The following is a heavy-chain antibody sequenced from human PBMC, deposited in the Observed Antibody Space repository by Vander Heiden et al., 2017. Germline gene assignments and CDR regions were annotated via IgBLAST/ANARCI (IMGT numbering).Heavy chain of an antibody. Sequence: EVLLVESGGGLVKPGGSLRLSCAAPGFAFSPPRMSWVRRAPGKGLEGVAYISGSGSYKSYPDSMKGRFTVSRDNTNNSLYLEMNSLRVDDTAVYYCAKEGALITIPAIFDSWGQGALVTVSS. V-gene: IGHV3-21*01. D-gene: IGHD1-20*01. CDR3: AKEGALITIPAIFDS. J-gene: IGHJ5*01. CDR2: ISGSGSYK. CDR1: GFAFSPPR.